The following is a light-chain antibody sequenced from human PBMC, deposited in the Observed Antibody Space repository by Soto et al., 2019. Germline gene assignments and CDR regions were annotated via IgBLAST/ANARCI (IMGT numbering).Light chain of an antibody. Sequence: DIQLTQSPSFLSASVGDRVTITCRAGQGINSYLAWYQQKPGKAPKLLIYAASTLQSGVPSRFSGSGSGTEFTLTISSLQPADFATYYCQQLNSYPRITFGQGTRLEIK. CDR3: QQLNSYPRIT. V-gene: IGKV1-9*01. CDR2: AAS. CDR1: QGINSY. J-gene: IGKJ5*01.